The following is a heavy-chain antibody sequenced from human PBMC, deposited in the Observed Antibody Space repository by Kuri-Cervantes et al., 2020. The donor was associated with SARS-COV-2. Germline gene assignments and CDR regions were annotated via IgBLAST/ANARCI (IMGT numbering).Heavy chain of an antibody. J-gene: IGHJ4*02. V-gene: IGHV4-30-2*01. CDR3: ARATLTMNFDY. Sequence: SETLSLTCAVSGGSISNGGYSWIWIRQPPGKGLEYIGYIFHSGTAYYNPSLKSRVAMSADRSKNQFSLNLRSVTAADTAAYYCARATLTMNFDYWGPGALVTVSS. D-gene: IGHD3-3*01. CDR2: IFHSGTA. CDR1: GGSISNGGYS.